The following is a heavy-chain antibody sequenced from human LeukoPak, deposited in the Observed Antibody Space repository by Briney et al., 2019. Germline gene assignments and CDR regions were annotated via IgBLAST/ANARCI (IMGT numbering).Heavy chain of an antibody. Sequence: GASVKLSCKASGYTFTSYYMHWIRQAPGQGLEWMGIINPSGGSTSYAQKFQGRVTMTRDTSTSTVYMELSSLRSEDTAVYYCARGSDVLRYFDWLYYFDYWGQGTLVTVSS. V-gene: IGHV1-46*01. CDR1: GYTFTSYY. CDR2: INPSGGST. CDR3: ARGSDVLRYFDWLYYFDY. D-gene: IGHD3-9*01. J-gene: IGHJ4*02.